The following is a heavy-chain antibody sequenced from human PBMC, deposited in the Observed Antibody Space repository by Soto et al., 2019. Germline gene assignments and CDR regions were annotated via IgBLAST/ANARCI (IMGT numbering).Heavy chain of an antibody. CDR3: ARDRRQSASSGYFVY. Sequence: QVQLVESGGGVVQPGGSLRLSCAASGFTFSSYAMHWVRQAPGKGLEWVAVISYDGSNKYYADSVKGRFTISRDNSKNTLYLQMNSLRAEDTAVYYCARDRRQSASSGYFVYWGQGTLVTVSS. D-gene: IGHD3-22*01. V-gene: IGHV3-30-3*01. CDR1: GFTFSSYA. J-gene: IGHJ4*02. CDR2: ISYDGSNK.